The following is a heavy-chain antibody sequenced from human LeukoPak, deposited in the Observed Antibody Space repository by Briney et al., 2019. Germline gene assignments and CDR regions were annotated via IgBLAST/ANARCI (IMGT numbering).Heavy chain of an antibody. V-gene: IGHV3-21*06. Sequence: GGSLRLSCAASGFTFSNYNMNWVRQAPGKGLEWVSYISSRGSYTYYADPVKGRFTISRDNAKNSLYLQMNSLGAEDTAVYYCARIDAFDIWGQGTMVTVSS. J-gene: IGHJ3*02. CDR3: ARIDAFDI. CDR2: ISSRGSYT. CDR1: GFTFSNYN.